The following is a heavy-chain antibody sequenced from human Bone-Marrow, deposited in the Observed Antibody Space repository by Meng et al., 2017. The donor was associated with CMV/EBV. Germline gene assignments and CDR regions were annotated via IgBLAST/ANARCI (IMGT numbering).Heavy chain of an antibody. J-gene: IGHJ3*02. Sequence: ETLSLTCAASGFTFSSYWMSWVRQAPGKGLEWVADIKQDGSEKYYVDSVKGRFTISRDNSKNTLYLQMNSLRAEDTAVYYCAKGKFSPDQLLLDDAFDIWGQGTMVTVSS. V-gene: IGHV3-7*01. CDR1: GFTFSSYW. CDR3: AKGKFSPDQLLLDDAFDI. CDR2: IKQDGSEK. D-gene: IGHD2-2*01.